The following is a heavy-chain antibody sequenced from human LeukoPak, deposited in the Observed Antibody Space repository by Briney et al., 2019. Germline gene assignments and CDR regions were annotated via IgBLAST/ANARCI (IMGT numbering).Heavy chain of an antibody. V-gene: IGHV4-39*07. CDR2: IYYSGST. J-gene: IGHJ4*02. Sequence: PSETLSLTCTVSGGSISSSSYYWGWIRQPPGKGLEWIGSIYYSGSTYYNPSLKSRVTISVDTSKNQFSLRLNSVTPADTAVYYCARAKGDYWGQGTLVTVSS. CDR1: GGSISSSSYY. CDR3: ARAKGDY.